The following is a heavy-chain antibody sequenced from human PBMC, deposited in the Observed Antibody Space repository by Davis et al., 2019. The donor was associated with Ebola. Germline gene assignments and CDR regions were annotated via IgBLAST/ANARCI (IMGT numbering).Heavy chain of an antibody. Sequence: ASVKVSCKASGYTFNSHGISWVRRAPGQGLEWMAWISAYNGHTNYAQKFQGRLTLTTDTSTSTAYIELRSLTSDDTAEYYCARGRNGGWDFDYWGQGTLVTVSS. CDR2: ISAYNGHT. CDR1: GYTFNSHG. J-gene: IGHJ4*02. D-gene: IGHD6-19*01. V-gene: IGHV1-18*01. CDR3: ARGRNGGWDFDY.